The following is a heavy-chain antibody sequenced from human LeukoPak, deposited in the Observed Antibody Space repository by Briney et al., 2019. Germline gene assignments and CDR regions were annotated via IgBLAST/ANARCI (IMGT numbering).Heavy chain of an antibody. CDR1: GGSFSGYY. V-gene: IGHV4-34*01. D-gene: IGHD6-19*01. CDR2: INHSGST. J-gene: IGHJ5*02. Sequence: SETLSLTCAVYGGSFSGYYWSWIRQPPGKGLEWIGEINHSGSTNYNPSLKSRVTISVDTSKNQFSLKLSSVTAADTAVYYRASAAGGGSGWSIHFDPWGQGTLVTVSS. CDR3: ASAAGGGSGWSIHFDP.